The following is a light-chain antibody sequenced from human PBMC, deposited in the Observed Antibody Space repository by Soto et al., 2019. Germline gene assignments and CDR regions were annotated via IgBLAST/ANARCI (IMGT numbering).Light chain of an antibody. CDR1: QVISTS. J-gene: IGKJ5*01. CDR3: QQLFDSPIT. CDR2: AAS. Sequence: DSQLTQSPSFLSPSIVDSVTITFLASQVISTSLAWYQVKPGKAPKLLIYAASTLESGVPSRFSATVSGTEFSLTITSLQPEDFATYYCQQLFDSPITFGQGTRLEIK. V-gene: IGKV1-9*01.